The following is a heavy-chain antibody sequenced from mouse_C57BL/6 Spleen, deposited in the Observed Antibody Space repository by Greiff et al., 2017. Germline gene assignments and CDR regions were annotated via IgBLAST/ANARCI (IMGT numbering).Heavy chain of an antibody. D-gene: IGHD1-1*01. CDR1: GYTFTDYN. CDR3: AKTYYGSSYPFDY. J-gene: IGHJ2*01. Sequence: EVQGVESGPELVKPGASVKMSCKASGYTFTDYNMHWVKQSHGKSLEWIGYINPNNGGTSYNQKFKGKATLTVNKSSSTAYMELRSLTSEDSAVYYCAKTYYGSSYPFDYWGQGTTLTVSS. CDR2: INPNNGGT. V-gene: IGHV1-22*01.